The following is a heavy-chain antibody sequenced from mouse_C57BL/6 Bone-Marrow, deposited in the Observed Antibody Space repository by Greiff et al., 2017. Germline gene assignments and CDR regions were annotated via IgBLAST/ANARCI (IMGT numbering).Heavy chain of an antibody. Sequence: VQLQQPGAELMKPGASVKMSCKASGYTFTSYWITWVKQRPGQGLEWIGDIYPGSGSTNYNEKFKSKATLTVDTSSSTAYMQLSSLTSEDSAVYYCARRIITTVRGYYAMDYWGQGTSVTVSS. D-gene: IGHD1-1*01. CDR3: ARRIITTVRGYYAMDY. CDR2: IYPGSGST. J-gene: IGHJ4*01. CDR1: GYTFTSYW. V-gene: IGHV1-55*01.